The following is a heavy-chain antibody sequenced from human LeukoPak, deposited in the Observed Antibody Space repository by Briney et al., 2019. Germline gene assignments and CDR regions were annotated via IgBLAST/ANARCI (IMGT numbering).Heavy chain of an antibody. CDR2: IYPGDSDT. Sequence: GESLKISCKGSGYSFTSYWISWVRQMPGKGLEWMGIIYPGDSDTRYSPSFQGQVTISADKSISTAYLQWSSLKASDTAMYYCARRSYDFWSGYNTPQPFDYWGQGTLVTVSS. J-gene: IGHJ4*02. D-gene: IGHD3-3*01. CDR1: GYSFTSYW. V-gene: IGHV5-51*01. CDR3: ARRSYDFWSGYNTPQPFDY.